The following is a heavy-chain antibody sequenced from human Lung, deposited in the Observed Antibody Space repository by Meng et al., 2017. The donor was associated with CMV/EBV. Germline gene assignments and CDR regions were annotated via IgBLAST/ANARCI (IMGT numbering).Heavy chain of an antibody. V-gene: IGHV3-30-3*01. Sequence: SCAASGFTFSSYAMHWVRQAPGKGLEWVAVISYDGSNKYYADSVKGRFTISRDNSKNTLYLQMNSLRAEDTAVYYCARELRFLEWLLPTSYYYYGMDVWXQGNTV. CDR3: ARELRFLEWLLPTSYYYYGMDV. J-gene: IGHJ6*01. D-gene: IGHD3-3*01. CDR2: ISYDGSNK. CDR1: GFTFSSYA.